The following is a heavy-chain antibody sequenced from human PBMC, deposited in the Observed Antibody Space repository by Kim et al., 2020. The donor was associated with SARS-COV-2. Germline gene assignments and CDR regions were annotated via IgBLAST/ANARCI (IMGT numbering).Heavy chain of an antibody. Sequence: GGSLRLSCVVSGFNFHDYWMSWVRQAPGRGLEWLASIKLDGTEQFYVDSVKGRFTISRDNAKNSLYLQMNSLRAEDTALYYCARGAGSYVFDPWGQGTLVTVST. J-gene: IGHJ5*02. D-gene: IGHD1-26*01. CDR3: ARGAGSYVFDP. V-gene: IGHV3-7*01. CDR2: IKLDGTEQ. CDR1: GFNFHDYW.